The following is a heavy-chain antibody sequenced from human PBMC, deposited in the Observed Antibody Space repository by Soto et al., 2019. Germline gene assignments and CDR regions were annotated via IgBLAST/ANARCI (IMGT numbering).Heavy chain of an antibody. Sequence: GASVKVSCKASGYTFTTYGISWVRQAPGQGLEWMGWISAYSGNTNSAQKYQGRVTMTTDTSTSTAYMELRSLRSDDTAVYYCAREGYYDVLTGPDYWGQGTLVTVSS. CDR1: GYTFTTYG. CDR2: ISAYSGNT. CDR3: AREGYYDVLTGPDY. V-gene: IGHV1-18*01. D-gene: IGHD3-9*01. J-gene: IGHJ4*02.